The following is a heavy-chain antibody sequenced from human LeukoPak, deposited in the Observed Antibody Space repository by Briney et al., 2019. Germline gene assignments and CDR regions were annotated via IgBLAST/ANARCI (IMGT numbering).Heavy chain of an antibody. V-gene: IGHV3-30-3*01. D-gene: IGHD3-3*01. CDR2: ISYDGSNK. CDR1: GFTFSSYA. Sequence: QPGGSLRLSCAASGFTFSSYAMHWVRRAPGKGLEWVAVISYDGSNKYYADSVKGRFTISRDNSKNTLYLQMNSLRAEDTAVYYCARVDALTYYDFWSGPWGDYWGQGTLVTVSS. CDR3: ARVDALTYYDFWSGPWGDY. J-gene: IGHJ4*02.